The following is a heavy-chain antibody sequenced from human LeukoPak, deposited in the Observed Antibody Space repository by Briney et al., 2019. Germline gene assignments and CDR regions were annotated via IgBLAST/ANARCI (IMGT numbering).Heavy chain of an antibody. CDR3: ARGPGYMGEDYFDY. CDR2: IYHSGST. V-gene: IGHV4-59*13. Sequence: SETLSLTCTVSGVSITTYYWSWIRQPPGKGLEWIGYIYHSGSTNYNPSLKSRVTISVDTSKNRFSLRLSSVTAADTAVYYCARGPGYMGEDYFDYWGQGTLVTVSA. J-gene: IGHJ4*02. CDR1: GVSITTYY. D-gene: IGHD6-13*01.